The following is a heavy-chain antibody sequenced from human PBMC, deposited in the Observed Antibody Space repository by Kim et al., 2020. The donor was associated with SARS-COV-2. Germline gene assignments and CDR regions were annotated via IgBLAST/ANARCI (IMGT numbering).Heavy chain of an antibody. V-gene: IGHV3-48*02. CDR3: ARDFLRRGYSGYDSYFDY. D-gene: IGHD5-12*01. Sequence: KGRFTISRDNAKNSLYLQMNSLRDEDTAVYYCARDFLRRGYSGYDSYFDYWGQGTLVTVSS. J-gene: IGHJ4*02.